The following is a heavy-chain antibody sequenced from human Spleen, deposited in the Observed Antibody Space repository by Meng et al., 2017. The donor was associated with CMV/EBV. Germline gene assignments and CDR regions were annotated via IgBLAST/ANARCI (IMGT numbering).Heavy chain of an antibody. CDR1: GYTFTSYG. CDR3: ERGGGSGGGYYDFWSGYRYYYYGMDV. Sequence: ASVKVSCKAFGYTFTSYGISWVRQAPGQGLEWMGWISAYNGNTNYAQKLQGRVTMTTDTSTSTAYMELRSLRSDDTAVYYWERGGGSGGGYYDFWSGYRYYYYGMDVWGQGTTVTVSS. V-gene: IGHV1-18*01. J-gene: IGHJ6*02. D-gene: IGHD3-3*01. CDR2: ISAYNGNT.